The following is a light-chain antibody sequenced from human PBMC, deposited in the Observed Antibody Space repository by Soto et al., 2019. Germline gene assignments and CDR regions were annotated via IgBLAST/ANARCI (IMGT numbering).Light chain of an antibody. CDR3: SSYTSSSTDV. Sequence: QSVLTQPASVSRSPGQSITISRPGTSSDVGGYNYVSWYQQHPGKAPKLMIYEVSNRPSGVSNRFSGSKSGNTASLTISGLQAGDEADYYCSSYTSSSTDVFGTGTKVTV. J-gene: IGLJ1*01. CDR1: SSDVGGYNY. V-gene: IGLV2-14*01. CDR2: EVS.